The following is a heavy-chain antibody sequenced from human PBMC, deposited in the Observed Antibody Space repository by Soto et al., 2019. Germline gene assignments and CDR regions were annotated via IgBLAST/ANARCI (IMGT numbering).Heavy chain of an antibody. V-gene: IGHV4-34*01. J-gene: IGHJ4*02. CDR1: GGSFSGYY. D-gene: IGHD3-10*01. CDR3: ARGAPYYYGSGSSYYFDY. CDR2: INHSGST. Sequence: QVQLQQWGAGLLKPSETLSLTYAVYGGSFSGYYWSWIRQPPGKGLEWIGEINHSGSTNYNPSLKSRVTISVDTSKNQFSLKLSSVTAADTAVYYCARGAPYYYGSGSSYYFDYWGQGTLVTVSS.